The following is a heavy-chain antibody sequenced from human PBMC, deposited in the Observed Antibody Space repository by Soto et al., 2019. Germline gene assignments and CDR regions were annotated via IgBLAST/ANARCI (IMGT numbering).Heavy chain of an antibody. V-gene: IGHV4-34*01. D-gene: IGHD2-15*01. J-gene: IGHJ4*02. CDR3: ARCGYGGNCGY. Sequence: SETLSLTCAVYGGSFSGYYCSWIRQPPGKGLEWIGEINHSGSTNYNPSLKSRVTISVDTSKNQFSLKLSSVTAADTAVYYCARCGYGGNCGYWGQGTLVTVSS. CDR1: GGSFSGYY. CDR2: INHSGST.